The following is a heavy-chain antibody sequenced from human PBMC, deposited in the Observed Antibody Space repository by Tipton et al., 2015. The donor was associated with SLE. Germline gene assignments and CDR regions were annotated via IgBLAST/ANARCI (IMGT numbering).Heavy chain of an antibody. CDR3: AGGGVCSGGSCYYSSASYGVDM. CDR1: GGSFSGYY. D-gene: IGHD2-15*01. Sequence: TLSLTCAVYGGSFSGYYWSWIRQPPGKGLEWIGEINHSGSTNYNPSLKSRVTISVDTSKNQFSLKLSSVTAADTAVYYCAGGGVCSGGSCYYSSASYGVDMWRHAATLPVS. J-gene: IGHJ6*02. V-gene: IGHV4-34*01. CDR2: INHSGST.